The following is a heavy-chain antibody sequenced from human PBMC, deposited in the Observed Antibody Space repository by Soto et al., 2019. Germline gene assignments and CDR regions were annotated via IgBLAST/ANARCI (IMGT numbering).Heavy chain of an antibody. CDR1: GFTFSSYA. J-gene: IGHJ4*02. V-gene: IGHV3-30-3*01. Sequence: GGSLSLSCAASGFTFSSYAMHWVRQAPGKGLEWVAVISYDGSNKYYADSVKGRFTISRDNPKNTLYLQMNSLRAEGTAVYYCARELVAATIDYWGQGTLVTVSS. CDR2: ISYDGSNK. CDR3: ARELVAATIDY. D-gene: IGHD2-15*01.